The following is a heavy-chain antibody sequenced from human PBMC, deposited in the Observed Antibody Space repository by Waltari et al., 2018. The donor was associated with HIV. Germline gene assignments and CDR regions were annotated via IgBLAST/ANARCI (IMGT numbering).Heavy chain of an antibody. Sequence: EVQLVEAGGGVVQPGGALRLSGAAYGFTFCGSAMRWVRQATGKGLEWIGRIRNKGNSDATAYAASVKGRFTVSRDDSKNTAFLQMSSLKIEDTAVYYCTGQGGIATFGVVVDVWGQGTTVIV. D-gene: IGHD3-3*01. J-gene: IGHJ6*02. CDR3: TGQGGIATFGVVVDV. CDR2: IRNKGNSDAT. CDR1: GFTFCGSA. V-gene: IGHV3-73*01.